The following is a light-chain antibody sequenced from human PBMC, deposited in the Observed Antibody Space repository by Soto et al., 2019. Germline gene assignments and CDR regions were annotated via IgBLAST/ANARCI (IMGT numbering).Light chain of an antibody. CDR2: GAS. CDR1: QSVSSN. CDR3: QQYNNWPPWT. Sequence: EILVTQSPATLSVSPGERAPFSCRASQSVSSNLAWYQQKPGQAPRLLIYGASTRATGIPARFSGSGSGTEFTLTISSLQSEDFAVYYCQQYNNWPPWTFGQGTKVDIK. J-gene: IGKJ1*01. V-gene: IGKV3D-15*01.